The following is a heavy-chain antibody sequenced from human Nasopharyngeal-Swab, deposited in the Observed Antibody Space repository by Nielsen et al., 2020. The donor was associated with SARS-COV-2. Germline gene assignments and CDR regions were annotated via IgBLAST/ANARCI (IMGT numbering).Heavy chain of an antibody. J-gene: IGHJ4*02. D-gene: IGHD2-2*01. CDR2: ISVSSLTT. CDR3: ARWRGSTTWYFDY. V-gene: IGHV3-48*04. Sequence: SCAFPGFPLKNYNMIWVLQAPGKGLECLSYISVSSLTTYYADSVQGRLTISRDNAKNTLYLQINSLRVEDTAVYYCARWRGSTTWYFDYWGQGTLVTGSS. CDR1: GFPLKNYN.